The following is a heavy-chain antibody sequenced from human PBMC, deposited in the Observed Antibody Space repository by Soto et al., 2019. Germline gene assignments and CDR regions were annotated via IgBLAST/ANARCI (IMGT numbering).Heavy chain of an antibody. CDR2: IKQDGSET. CDR3: ARESTWIQVSPARYSHDYYMDV. CDR1: GFTFSRYW. V-gene: IGHV3-7*01. J-gene: IGHJ6*03. Sequence: GGSLRLSCAASGFTFSRYWMNWVRQAPGKGLEWIANIKQDGSETYYVDSVKGRFTISRDNAKNSLHLQMNNLRVEDTAVYYCARESTWIQVSPARYSHDYYMDVWGKGTTVTVSS. D-gene: IGHD5-18*01.